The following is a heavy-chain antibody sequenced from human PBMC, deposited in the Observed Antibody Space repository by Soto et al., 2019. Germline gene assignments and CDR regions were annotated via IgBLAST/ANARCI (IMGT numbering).Heavy chain of an antibody. Sequence: SVKVSCKASGGTFSSYAISWVRQAPGQGLEWMGGIIPIFGTANYAQKFQGRVTITADESTSTAYMELSSLRSEDTAVYYCAKGFPSNLNNWFDPWGRGTLVTVSS. J-gene: IGHJ5*02. CDR2: IIPIFGTA. CDR1: GGTFSSYA. D-gene: IGHD3-10*01. V-gene: IGHV1-69*13. CDR3: AKGFPSNLNNWFDP.